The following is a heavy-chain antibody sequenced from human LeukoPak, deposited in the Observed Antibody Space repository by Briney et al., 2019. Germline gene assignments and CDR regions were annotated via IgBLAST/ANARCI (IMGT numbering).Heavy chain of an antibody. Sequence: SETLSLTCTVSGGSISSYYWGWIRQPPGKGLEWVGSIYYSGSTYYNPSLKSRVTISVDTSKNQFSLKLSSVTAADTAVYYCARVRAYYGSGSYYNDYYYYMDVWGKGTTVTISS. CDR2: IYYSGST. CDR3: ARVRAYYGSGSYYNDYYYYMDV. D-gene: IGHD3-10*01. J-gene: IGHJ6*03. CDR1: GGSISSYY. V-gene: IGHV4-39*07.